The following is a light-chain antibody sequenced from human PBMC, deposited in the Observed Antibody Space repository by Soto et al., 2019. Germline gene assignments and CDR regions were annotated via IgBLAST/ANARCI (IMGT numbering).Light chain of an antibody. V-gene: IGKV3-20*01. Sequence: EILLTQYPGTLSLSPGERATLSCRASQSVRSSFLAWYKQRPGQAPRLLIYAASNTAPGIPDRLSGSGSGTEFTLTISRMEPEDFAVYYCQQYGSSGTFGHGTKVDIK. J-gene: IGKJ1*01. CDR1: QSVRSSF. CDR2: AAS. CDR3: QQYGSSGT.